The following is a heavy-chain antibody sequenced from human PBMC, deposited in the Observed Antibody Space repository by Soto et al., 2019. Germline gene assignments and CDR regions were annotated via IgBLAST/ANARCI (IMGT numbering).Heavy chain of an antibody. CDR2: MYYSGST. J-gene: IGHJ4*02. D-gene: IGHD3-16*01. Sequence: PSETQSLTCTVSGGSISSSNYYWGWIRQPPGKGLEWIGSMYYSGSTYYNPSLKSRVTISVDTSKNQFFLRLTSVTAADTAVYYCARDMGYWGQGTLVTVSS. CDR1: GGSISSSNYY. V-gene: IGHV4-39*02. CDR3: ARDMGY.